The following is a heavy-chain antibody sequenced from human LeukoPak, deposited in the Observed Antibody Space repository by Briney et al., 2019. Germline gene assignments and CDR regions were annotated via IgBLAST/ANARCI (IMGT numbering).Heavy chain of an antibody. D-gene: IGHD4-23*01. J-gene: IGHJ4*02. V-gene: IGHV3-48*03. CDR2: ISTSGSTI. Sequence: GGSLRLSCAASGFTFSSYEMNWVRQAPGKGVEGISYISTSGSTIYYADSVKGRFTLSRDNAKNSLYLQMNSLRAEDTAVYYCARSGGYYDYWGQGTLVSVSS. CDR3: ARSGGYYDY. CDR1: GFTFSSYE.